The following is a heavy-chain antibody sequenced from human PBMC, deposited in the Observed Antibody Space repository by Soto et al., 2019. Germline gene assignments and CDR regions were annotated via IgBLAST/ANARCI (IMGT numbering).Heavy chain of an antibody. V-gene: IGHV4-4*07. D-gene: IGHD5-12*01. J-gene: IGHJ4*02. Sequence: QVQLQESGPGLGKPSETLSLTCTVSGGSISSYYWSWIRQPAGKGREWIGRIYTSGSTNYNPSLKRRDTRAVDTSENQLSLKLSSVTAADTAVYYCARDRKVGYSGYGLFDYWGQGTLVTVSS. CDR2: IYTSGST. CDR1: GGSISSYY. CDR3: ARDRKVGYSGYGLFDY.